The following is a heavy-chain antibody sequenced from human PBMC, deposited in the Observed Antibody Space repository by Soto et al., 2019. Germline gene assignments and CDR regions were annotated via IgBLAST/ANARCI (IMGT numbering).Heavy chain of an antibody. CDR1: GFTFSSYG. CDR3: AKDWDIVLMVYFDY. V-gene: IGHV3-33*06. CDR2: IWYDGSNK. J-gene: IGHJ4*02. D-gene: IGHD2-8*01. Sequence: PGGSLRLSCAASGFTFSSYGMHWVRQAPGKGLEWVAVIWYDGSNKYYADSVKGRFTISRDNSKNTLYLQMNSLRAEDTAVYYCAKDWDIVLMVYFDYWGQGTLVTVSS.